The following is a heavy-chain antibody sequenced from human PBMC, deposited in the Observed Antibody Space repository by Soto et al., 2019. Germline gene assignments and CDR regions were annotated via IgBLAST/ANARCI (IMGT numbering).Heavy chain of an antibody. CDR2: ISSSSTI. J-gene: IGHJ4*02. CDR3: ARGKRGIAVAGHRWYFDY. D-gene: IGHD6-19*01. CDR1: GFTFSSYS. V-gene: IGHV3-48*01. Sequence: GGSLRLSCAASGFTFSSYSMNWVRQAPGKGLEWVSYISSSSTIYYADSVKGRFTISRDNAKNSLYLQMNSLRAEDTAVYYCARGKRGIAVAGHRWYFDYWGQGTLVTVSS.